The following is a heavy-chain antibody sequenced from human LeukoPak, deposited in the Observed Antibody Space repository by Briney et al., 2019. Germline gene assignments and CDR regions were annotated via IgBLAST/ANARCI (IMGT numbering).Heavy chain of an antibody. V-gene: IGHV3-43D*04. J-gene: IGHJ4*02. CDR3: AKGSKGYDFWSGYAPLDY. Sequence: GGSLRLSCAASGFTFDDYAMHWVRQAPGKGLEWVSLISWDGGSTYYADSVKGRFTISRDNSKNSLYLQMNSLRAEDTALYYCAKGSKGYDFWSGYAPLDYWGQGTLVTVSS. CDR2: ISWDGGST. CDR1: GFTFDDYA. D-gene: IGHD3-3*01.